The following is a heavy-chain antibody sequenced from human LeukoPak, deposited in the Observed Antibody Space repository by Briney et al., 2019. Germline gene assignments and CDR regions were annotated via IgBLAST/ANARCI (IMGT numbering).Heavy chain of an antibody. CDR3: ARSRDSSGYRNNWFDP. J-gene: IGHJ5*02. CDR2: ISHSGST. CDR1: GGFISGDY. D-gene: IGHD3-22*01. V-gene: IGHV4-59*01. Sequence: PSETLSLTCSVSGGFISGDYWSWIRQPPGKGLEWIGYISHSGSTNYNPSLKSRVTMSVDTSKNQFSLKLNSVTAADTAVYYCARSRDSSGYRNNWFDPWGQGTLVTVSS.